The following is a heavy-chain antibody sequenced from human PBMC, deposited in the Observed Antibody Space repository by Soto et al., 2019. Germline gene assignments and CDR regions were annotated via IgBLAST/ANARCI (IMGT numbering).Heavy chain of an antibody. V-gene: IGHV3-7*03. CDR2: IKQDGSEK. CDR3: ARDWNYWYYYGMDV. CDR1: GFTFSSYW. J-gene: IGHJ6*02. Sequence: GGSLRLSCAASGFTFSSYWMSWVRQAPGKGLEWVANIKQDGSEKYYVDSVKGRFTISRDNAKNSLYLQMNSLRAEDTAVYYCARDWNYWYYYGMDVWGQGTTVTVSS. D-gene: IGHD1-7*01.